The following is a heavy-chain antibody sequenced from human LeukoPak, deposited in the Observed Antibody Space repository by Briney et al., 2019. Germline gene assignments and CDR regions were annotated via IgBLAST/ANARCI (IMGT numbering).Heavy chain of an antibody. V-gene: IGHV3-48*01. J-gene: IGHJ6*02. CDR3: ARDERYFDWLLSPCGMDV. CDR1: GFTFSSYS. Sequence: GGSLRLSCAASGFTFSSYSMNWVRQAPGKGLEWVSYISSSSSTIYYADSVKGRFTISRDNAKNSLYLQMNSLRGEDTAVYYCARDERYFDWLLSPCGMDVWGQGTTVTVSS. D-gene: IGHD3-9*01. CDR2: ISSSSSTI.